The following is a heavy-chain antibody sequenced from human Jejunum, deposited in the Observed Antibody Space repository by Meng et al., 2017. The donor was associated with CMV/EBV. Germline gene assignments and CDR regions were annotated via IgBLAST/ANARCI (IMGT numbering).Heavy chain of an antibody. V-gene: IGHV3-30*02. Sequence: QVRLVGAGGGVVQPGGSLRLSCVASGFTFSAFGRHWVRPAPVKGLESVTYIRYDGNNKDYADSVKGRFTISRDNSKNTVYLQMNSLRVEDTAVYYCAGGNDYGDYWGQGSLVTSPQ. CDR2: IRYDGNNK. CDR3: AGGNDYGDY. D-gene: IGHD3-16*01. J-gene: IGHJ4*02. CDR1: GFTFSAFG.